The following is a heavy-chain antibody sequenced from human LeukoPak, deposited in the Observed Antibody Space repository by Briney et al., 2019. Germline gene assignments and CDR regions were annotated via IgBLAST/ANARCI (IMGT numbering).Heavy chain of an antibody. D-gene: IGHD1-26*01. J-gene: IGHJ4*02. CDR1: GFTFSSNW. CDR2: INEDGSTT. CDR3: VRDLGGRSGH. Sequence: GGSLRLSCAASGFTFSSNWMHWVRQAPGKGLVWVSRINEDGSTTNYADSAKGRSTIFRDNAKNTLYLQMNSLRAEDTAVYYCVRDLGGRSGHWGQGTLVTVSS. V-gene: IGHV3-74*01.